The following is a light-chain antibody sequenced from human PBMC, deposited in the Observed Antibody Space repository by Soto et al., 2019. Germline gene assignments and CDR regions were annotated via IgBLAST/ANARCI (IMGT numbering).Light chain of an antibody. V-gene: IGLV1-44*01. Sequence: HSVLTQPPSASGPPGKRVTITSSARRYNIGSNTVNWYQQLPGTAPNLLIYSNNQRPSGVPDRFSGSKSGTSASLAISGLHSEDEADYYCAAWDDSLNGYVFGTGTKVTVL. J-gene: IGLJ1*01. CDR3: AAWDDSLNGYV. CDR1: RYNIGSNT. CDR2: SNN.